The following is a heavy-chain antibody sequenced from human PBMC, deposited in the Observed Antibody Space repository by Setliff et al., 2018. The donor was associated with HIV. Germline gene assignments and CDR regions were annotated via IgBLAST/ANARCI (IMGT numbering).Heavy chain of an antibody. CDR2: IFSSGIT. CDR1: GDSISSGAYY. J-gene: IGHJ6*03. D-gene: IGHD2-15*01. CDR3: TRDTGGGGFPMDV. V-gene: IGHV4-31*03. Sequence: PSETLSLTCSVSGDSISSGAYYWSWIRQHPVRGLEWIGYIFSSGITYYSPSLHSRVTISLDTSKNQFPLNLTSITAADTAVYYCTRDTGGGGFPMDVWGKGTTVTVSS.